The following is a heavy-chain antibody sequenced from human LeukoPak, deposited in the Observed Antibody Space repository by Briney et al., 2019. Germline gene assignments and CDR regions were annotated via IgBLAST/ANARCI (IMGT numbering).Heavy chain of an antibody. J-gene: IGHJ4*02. CDR3: AKGLFSAFDKYLDS. CDR1: GFDFESYT. V-gene: IGHV3-21*04. D-gene: IGHD5-12*01. Sequence: PGGSLRLSCAASGFDFESYTMTWVRQAPGKGLEWVSLISATSSDINYAESVRGRFTITRDNAKNSLFLQMDSLRVEDTAIYYCAKGLFSAFDKYLDSWGQGTLVAVSS. CDR2: ISATSSDI.